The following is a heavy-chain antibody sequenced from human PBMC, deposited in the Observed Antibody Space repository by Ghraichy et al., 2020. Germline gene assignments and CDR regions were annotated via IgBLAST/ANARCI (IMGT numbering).Heavy chain of an antibody. V-gene: IGHV3-33*01. CDR2: IWYDGSNK. Sequence: GGSLRLSCAASGFTFSSYGMHWVRQAPGKGLEWVAVIWYDGSNKYYADSVKGRFTISRDNSKNTLYLQMNSLRAEDTAVYYCARGIAAAGMGYYFDYWGQGTLVTVSS. CDR1: GFTFSSYG. D-gene: IGHD6-13*01. CDR3: ARGIAAAGMGYYFDY. J-gene: IGHJ4*02.